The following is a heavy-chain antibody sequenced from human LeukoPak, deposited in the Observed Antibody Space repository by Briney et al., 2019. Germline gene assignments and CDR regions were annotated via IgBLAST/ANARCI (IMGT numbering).Heavy chain of an antibody. J-gene: IGHJ4*02. CDR3: ARLQQVVNAPRVNDY. CDR1: GYTFTGYY. Sequence: GASVKVSCKASGYTFTGYYIHWVRQAPGQGLEWMGWINPNNGDPSYAQKFRGRVTMTRDTSTSTAYLELSGLTSDDTAVYYCARLQQVVNAPRVNDYWGQGALVTVSS. V-gene: IGHV1-2*02. D-gene: IGHD2-15*01. CDR2: INPNNGDP.